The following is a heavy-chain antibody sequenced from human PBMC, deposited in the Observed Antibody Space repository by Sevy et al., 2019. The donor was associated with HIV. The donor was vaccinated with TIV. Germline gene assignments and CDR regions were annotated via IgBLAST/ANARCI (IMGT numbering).Heavy chain of an antibody. J-gene: IGHJ3*02. CDR3: ATPYFPRNWNYVDAFDI. D-gene: IGHD1-7*01. V-gene: IGHV1-24*01. Sequence: ASVKVSCKVSGYTLTELSMHWVRQAPGKGLEWMGGFDPEDGETIYAQKFQGRVTMTEDTSTDTAYMELSSLRSEDTVVYYCATPYFPRNWNYVDAFDIWGQGTMVTVSS. CDR2: FDPEDGET. CDR1: GYTLTELS.